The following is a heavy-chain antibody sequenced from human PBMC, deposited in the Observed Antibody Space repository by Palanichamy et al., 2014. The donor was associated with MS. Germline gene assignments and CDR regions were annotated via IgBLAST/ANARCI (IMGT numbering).Heavy chain of an antibody. CDR3: AKDRGGGWYYGDY. Sequence: QVQLVESGGGVVQPGRSLRLSCAASGFTFSSYGMHWVRQAPGKGLEWVAVVSYDGSNKYYADSVKGRFTISRDNSKNTLYLQMNSLRTADTAVYYCAKDRGGGWYYGDYWGQGTLVTVSS. D-gene: IGHD6-19*01. J-gene: IGHJ4*02. V-gene: IGHV3-30*18. CDR2: VSYDGSNK. CDR1: GFTFSSYG.